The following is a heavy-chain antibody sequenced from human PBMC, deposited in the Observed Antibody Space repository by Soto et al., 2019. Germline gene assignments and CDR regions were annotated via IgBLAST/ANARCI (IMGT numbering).Heavy chain of an antibody. Sequence: PSETLSLTCAVYGGSFSGYYWSWIRQPPGKGLEWIGEINHSGSTNYNPSHKSRVTISVDTSKNQFSLKLSSVTAADTAVYYCARGRVRVVPAAIKGGYYYYGMDVWGQGTTVTVSS. J-gene: IGHJ6*02. CDR3: ARGRVRVVPAAIKGGYYYYGMDV. CDR2: INHSGST. D-gene: IGHD2-2*02. CDR1: GGSFSGYY. V-gene: IGHV4-34*01.